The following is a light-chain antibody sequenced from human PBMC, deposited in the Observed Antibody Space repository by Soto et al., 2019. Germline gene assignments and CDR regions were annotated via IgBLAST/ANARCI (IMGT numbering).Light chain of an antibody. V-gene: IGLV2-23*01. J-gene: IGLJ1*01. CDR2: EGT. CDR3: CSYTGTTTHYV. Sequence: QSALSQPASVSGSPGQPITIFCTGTSSDVGSYNLVSWYQQHPGKAPKLIIFEGTKRPSGVSNRFSGSKSGNTASLTISGLQAEDEADYYCCSYTGTTTHYVFGTGTKV. CDR1: SSDVGSYNL.